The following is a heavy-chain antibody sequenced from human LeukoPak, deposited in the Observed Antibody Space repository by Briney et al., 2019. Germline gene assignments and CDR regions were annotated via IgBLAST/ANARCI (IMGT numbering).Heavy chain of an antibody. V-gene: IGHV3-30-3*01. D-gene: IGHD2-15*01. CDR1: GFTFSSYA. CDR2: ISYDGSNE. CDR3: ARAGATPDI. J-gene: IGHJ3*02. Sequence: QPGGSLRLSCAASGFTFSSYAMHWVRQAPGKGLEWVALISYDGSNEYYADSVKGRFTISRDNSKNTLYLQMNSLRAEDTAVYYCARAGATPDIWGQGTMVTVSS.